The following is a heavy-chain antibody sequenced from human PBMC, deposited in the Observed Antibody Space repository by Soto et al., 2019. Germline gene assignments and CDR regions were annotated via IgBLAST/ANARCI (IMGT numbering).Heavy chain of an antibody. V-gene: IGHV3-11*01. Sequence: GGSLRLSCAASGFTFSDYYMSWIRQAPGEGLEWVSYISSSGSTIYYADSVKGRFTISRDNAKNSLYLQMNSLRAEDTAVYYCARDLLIVGGYYDSSGLDYWGQGTLVTVSS. J-gene: IGHJ4*02. CDR1: GFTFSDYY. D-gene: IGHD3-22*01. CDR3: ARDLLIVGGYYDSSGLDY. CDR2: ISSSGSTI.